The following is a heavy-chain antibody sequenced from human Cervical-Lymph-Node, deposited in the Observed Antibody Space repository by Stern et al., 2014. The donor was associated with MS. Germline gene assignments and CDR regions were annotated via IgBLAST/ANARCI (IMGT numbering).Heavy chain of an antibody. J-gene: IGHJ4*02. V-gene: IGHV4-31*03. CDR3: ARDELGEFDY. D-gene: IGHD3-16*01. CDR1: GGSISSGAYY. Sequence: QVQLQESGPGLVKPSQTLSLTCTVSGGSISSGAYYWSWIRPHPGKGLEWIGNIYYSGSTYYNPSLKSRVTRSVDTSKNQFSLKLSSVTAADTAVYYCARDELGEFDYLGQGTLVTVSS. CDR2: IYYSGST.